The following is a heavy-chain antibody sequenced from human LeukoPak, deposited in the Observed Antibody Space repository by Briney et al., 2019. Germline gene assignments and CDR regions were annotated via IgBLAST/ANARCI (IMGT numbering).Heavy chain of an antibody. CDR3: AREPLDSGGNAFDY. CDR2: IIPIFGTA. Sequence: GASVKVSCKXSGGTYSSYAISWVRQAPGQGLEWMGGIIPIFGTANYAQKFQGRVTVTADESTSTAYMELSSLRSEDTAVYYCAREPLDSGGNAFDYWGQGTLVTVSS. CDR1: GGTYSSYA. D-gene: IGHD4-23*01. J-gene: IGHJ4*02. V-gene: IGHV1-69*13.